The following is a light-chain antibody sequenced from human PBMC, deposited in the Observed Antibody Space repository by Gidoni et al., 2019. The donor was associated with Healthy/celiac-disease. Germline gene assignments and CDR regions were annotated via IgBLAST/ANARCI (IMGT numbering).Light chain of an antibody. V-gene: IGLV3-25*03. CDR2: KDS. CDR3: QSAVSSTTYVV. J-gene: IGLJ2*01. Sequence: SYQLTQPPSVSVSPGQTARITCSGDALAKQYAYWYQQKPGQAPILVMYKDSERHSGIPERFSGSSSGTTVTLTISGVQAEDEADYYCQSAVSSTTYVVFGGWPKLTVL. CDR1: ALAKQY.